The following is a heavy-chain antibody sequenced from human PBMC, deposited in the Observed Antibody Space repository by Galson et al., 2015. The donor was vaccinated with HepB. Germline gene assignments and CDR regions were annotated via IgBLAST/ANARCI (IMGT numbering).Heavy chain of an antibody. CDR2: TCYRSKWYN. V-gene: IGHV6-1*01. J-gene: IGHJ2*01. Sequence: CAISGDSVSSNSAAWNWIRQSPSRGLEWLGRTCYRSKWYNDYAVSVKSRITINPDTSKNQFSLQLNSVTPEDTAVYYCARGSSSSWYDPLYWYFDLWGRGTLVTVSS. D-gene: IGHD6-13*01. CDR3: ARGSSSSWYDPLYWYFDL. CDR1: GDSVSSNSAA.